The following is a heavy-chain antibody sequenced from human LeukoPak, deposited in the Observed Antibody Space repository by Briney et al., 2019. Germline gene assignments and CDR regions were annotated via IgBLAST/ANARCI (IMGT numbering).Heavy chain of an antibody. J-gene: IGHJ6*03. CDR2: IDWDDDK. Sequence: SGPALVKPTQTLTLTCTFSGFSLSTSGMCVSWIRQPPGKALEWLARIDWDDDKYYSTSLKTRLTISKDTSKNQVVLTMTNMDPVDTATYYCARFLVATKRGSYYYYMDVWGKGTTVTVSS. D-gene: IGHD5-12*01. V-gene: IGHV2-70*11. CDR1: GFSLSTSGMC. CDR3: ARFLVATKRGSYYYYMDV.